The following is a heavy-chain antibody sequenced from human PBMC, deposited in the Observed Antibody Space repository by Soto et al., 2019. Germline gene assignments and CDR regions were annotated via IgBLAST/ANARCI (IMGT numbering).Heavy chain of an antibody. CDR2: INSDGSST. J-gene: IGHJ6*02. D-gene: IGHD2-15*01. CDR3: ARDIVVVVATSDYGMDV. CDR1: GFTFSSYW. Sequence: EVQLVESGGDLVQPGGSLRLSCAASGFTFSSYWMHWVRQVPGKGLVWVSRINSDGSSTTYADSVRGRFTISRDNAKNTLYLQMHSLRAEDTAVYYCARDIVVVVATSDYGMDVWGQGTTVTVSS. V-gene: IGHV3-74*01.